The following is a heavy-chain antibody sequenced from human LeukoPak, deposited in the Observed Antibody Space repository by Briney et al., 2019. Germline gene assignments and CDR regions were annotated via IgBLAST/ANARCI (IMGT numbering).Heavy chain of an antibody. CDR2: LSWNSGSI. V-gene: IGHV3-9*01. D-gene: IGHD1-26*01. CDR1: GGSISSYY. J-gene: IGHJ6*02. CDR3: AKDSRIVGAYYYYGMDV. Sequence: LSLTCTVSGGSISSYYWSWIRQPPGKGLEWVSGLSWNSGSIGYADSVKGRFTISRDNSKNSLYLQMNSLRTEDTALYYCAKDSRIVGAYYYYGMDVWGQGTTVTVSS.